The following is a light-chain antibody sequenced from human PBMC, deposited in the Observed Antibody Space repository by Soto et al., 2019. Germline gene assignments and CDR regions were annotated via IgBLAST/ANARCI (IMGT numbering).Light chain of an antibody. Sequence: EIVLTQSPGTLSLSPGERATLSCRASQSVSSSYLAWYQQKPGQAPRLLIYGASSRATGIPDRFSGSGSGTDFTLTISRLEPEDFAVYYCQQYGSFPITFGQGPRLEIK. V-gene: IGKV3-20*01. CDR1: QSVSSSY. CDR2: GAS. J-gene: IGKJ5*01. CDR3: QQYGSFPIT.